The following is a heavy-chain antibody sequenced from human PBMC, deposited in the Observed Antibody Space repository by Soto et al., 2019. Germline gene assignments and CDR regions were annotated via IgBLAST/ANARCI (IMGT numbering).Heavy chain of an antibody. CDR1: GFTFSSYA. CDR2: ISGSGGST. D-gene: IGHD5-18*01. Sequence: SLRLSCAASGFTFSSYAMSWVRQAPGKGLEWVSAISGSGGSTYYADSVKGRFTISRDNSKNTLYLQMNSLRAEDTAVYYCAKGKRDGYSYGYYYYYGMDVWGQGTTVTVSS. CDR3: AKGKRDGYSYGYYYYYGMDV. J-gene: IGHJ6*02. V-gene: IGHV3-23*01.